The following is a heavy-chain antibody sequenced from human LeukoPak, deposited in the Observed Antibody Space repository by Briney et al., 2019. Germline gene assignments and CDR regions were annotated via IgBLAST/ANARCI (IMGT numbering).Heavy chain of an antibody. Sequence: GGSLRLSCAASGFTFSSYWMHWVRQAPGKGLVWVSRINSDESSTSYADSVKGRFTISRDNAKNTLYLQMNSLRAEDTAVYYCARVNRVGANSDYWGQGTLVTVSS. CDR1: GFTFSSYW. CDR3: ARVNRVGANSDY. D-gene: IGHD1-26*01. J-gene: IGHJ4*02. V-gene: IGHV3-74*01. CDR2: INSDESST.